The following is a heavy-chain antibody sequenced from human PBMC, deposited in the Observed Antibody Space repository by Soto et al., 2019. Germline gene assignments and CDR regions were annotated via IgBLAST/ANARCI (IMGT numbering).Heavy chain of an antibody. V-gene: IGHV3-33*01. CDR3: ARGLRGSSWYGEYFST. D-gene: IGHD6-13*01. Sequence: QVQLVESGGGVVQPGRSLRLSCAASGFTFSSYGMHWVRQAPGKGLEWVAVIWSDGSNKYYADSVKGRFTISRDNSKNTLYLQMNSLRDEDTAVYYCARGLRGSSWYGEYFSTGARAPWSPSPQ. CDR1: GFTFSSYG. CDR2: IWSDGSNK. J-gene: IGHJ1*01.